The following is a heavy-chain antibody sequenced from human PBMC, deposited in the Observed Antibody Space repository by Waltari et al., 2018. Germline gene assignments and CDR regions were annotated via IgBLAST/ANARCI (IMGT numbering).Heavy chain of an antibody. Sequence: EAHLAESGGTLVQPGGSLRLSCLASGFPFSGASMNWVRQAPGKGLEWVAYISASGISIHYAASVKGRFTISRDNARNTLFLQMNNLRVDDTAVYYCAGPTWGQGTLVTVSS. CDR3: AGPT. V-gene: IGHV3-48*01. J-gene: IGHJ1*01. CDR1: GFPFSGAS. CDR2: ISASGISI.